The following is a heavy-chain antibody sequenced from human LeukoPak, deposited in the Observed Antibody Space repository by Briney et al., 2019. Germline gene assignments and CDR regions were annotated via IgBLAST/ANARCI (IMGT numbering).Heavy chain of an antibody. CDR3: AKVRQLWPPSYYFDY. CDR2: IWYDGSNK. Sequence: GGSLRLSCAASGFTFSSYGMHWVRQAPGKGLEWVAVIWYDGSNKYYADSVKGRFTISRDNPKNTLYLQMNSLRAEDTAVYYCAKVRQLWPPSYYFDYWGQGTLVTVSS. CDR1: GFTFSSYG. D-gene: IGHD5-18*01. V-gene: IGHV3-30*02. J-gene: IGHJ4*02.